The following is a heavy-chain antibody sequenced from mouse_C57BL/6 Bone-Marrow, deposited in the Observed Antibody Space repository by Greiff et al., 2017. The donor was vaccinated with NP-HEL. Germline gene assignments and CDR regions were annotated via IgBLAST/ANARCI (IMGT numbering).Heavy chain of an antibody. CDR1: GYTFTSYW. Sequence: QVHVKQPGAELVKPGASVKMSCKASGYTFTSYWITWVKQRPGQGLEWIGDIYPGSGSTNYNEKFKSKATLTVDPSSSTAYMQLSSLTSEDSAVYSCARGAGGYGSSLYYFDYWGQGTTLTVSS. J-gene: IGHJ2*01. CDR3: ARGAGGYGSSLYYFDY. D-gene: IGHD1-1*01. CDR2: IYPGSGST. V-gene: IGHV1-55*01.